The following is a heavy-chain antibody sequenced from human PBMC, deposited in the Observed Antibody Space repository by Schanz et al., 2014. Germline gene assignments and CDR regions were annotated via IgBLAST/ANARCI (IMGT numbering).Heavy chain of an antibody. CDR2: IRSSSTPI. D-gene: IGHD4-17*01. V-gene: IGHV3-48*04. CDR1: GFTFSSYS. Sequence: EVQLVESGGGLVQPGGSLRLSCAASGFTFSSYSMNWVRQAPGKGPEWVSYIRSSSTPIYYADSVKGRFTISRDNAKNTLYLQMNTLRAEDTAVYYCARKMKLGVYGGKGHDSLDIWGQGTMVTVSS. CDR3: ARKMKLGVYGGKGHDSLDI. J-gene: IGHJ3*02.